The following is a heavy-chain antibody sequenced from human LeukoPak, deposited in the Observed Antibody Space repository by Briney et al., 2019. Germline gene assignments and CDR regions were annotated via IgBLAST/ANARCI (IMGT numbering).Heavy chain of an antibody. CDR2: IYSGGST. V-gene: IGHV3-53*01. CDR1: GFTVSSNY. D-gene: IGHD3-22*01. J-gene: IGHJ6*03. Sequence: GGSLRLSCAASGFTVSSNYMSWVRQAPGKGLEWVSVIYSGGSTYYADSVKGRFTISRDNSKNTLYLQMNSLRAEDTAVYYCARWYDSSGYRSYYYYMDVWGKGTTVTVSS. CDR3: ARWYDSSGYRSYYYYMDV.